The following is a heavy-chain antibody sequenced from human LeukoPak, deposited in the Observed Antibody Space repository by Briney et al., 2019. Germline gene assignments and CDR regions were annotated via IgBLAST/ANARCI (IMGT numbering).Heavy chain of an antibody. V-gene: IGHV1-2*06. J-gene: IGHJ4*02. CDR1: GYTFTGYY. Sequence: ASVKVSCKASGYTFTGYYMHWVRQAPGQGLEWMGRISPNSGGTNYAQKFQGRVTMTRDTSISTAYMELSRLRSDDTAVYYCARARLAYCGGDCYLPGYWGQGTLVTVSS. CDR3: ARARLAYCGGDCYLPGY. D-gene: IGHD2-21*02. CDR2: ISPNSGGT.